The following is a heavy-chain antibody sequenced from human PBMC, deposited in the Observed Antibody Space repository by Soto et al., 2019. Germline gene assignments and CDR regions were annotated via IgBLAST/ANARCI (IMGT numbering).Heavy chain of an antibody. D-gene: IGHD3-9*01. Sequence: PSETLSLTCAVSGGSISSSYYWSWIRQPPGKGLEWIGYIYYSGSTNYNPSLKSRVTISVDTSKNQFSLKLSSVTAADTAVYYCARDRGQNYYDILTGSPQGFDSWGQGXLVTVYS. CDR2: IYYSGST. J-gene: IGHJ5*01. V-gene: IGHV4-61*01. CDR3: ARDRGQNYYDILTGSPQGFDS. CDR1: GGSISSSYY.